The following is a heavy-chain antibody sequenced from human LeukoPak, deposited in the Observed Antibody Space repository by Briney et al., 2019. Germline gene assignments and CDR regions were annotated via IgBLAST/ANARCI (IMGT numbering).Heavy chain of an antibody. V-gene: IGHV4-34*01. CDR2: INHSGST. CDR1: GGSFSGYY. Sequence: SETLSLTCAVYGGSFSGYYWSWIRQPPGKGLEWIGEINHSGSTNYNPSLKSRVTISVDTSKSQFSLKLSSVTAADTAVYYCARDLSNYYFDYWGQGTLVTVSS. CDR3: ARDLSNYYFDY. J-gene: IGHJ4*02. D-gene: IGHD5-24*01.